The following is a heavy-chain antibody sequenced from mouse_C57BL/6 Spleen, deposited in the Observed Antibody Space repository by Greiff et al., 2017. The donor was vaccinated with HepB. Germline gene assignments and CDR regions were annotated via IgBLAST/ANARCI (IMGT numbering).Heavy chain of an antibody. CDR1: GYTFTSYW. CDR2: IYPGSGST. J-gene: IGHJ1*03. Sequence: VKLMESGAELVKPGASVKMSCKASGYTFTSYWITWVKQRPGQGLEWIGDIYPGSGSTNYNEKFKSKATLTVDTSSSTAYMQLSSLTSEDSAVYYCARPYGSNWYFDVWGTGTTVTVSS. D-gene: IGHD1-1*01. CDR3: ARPYGSNWYFDV. V-gene: IGHV1-55*01.